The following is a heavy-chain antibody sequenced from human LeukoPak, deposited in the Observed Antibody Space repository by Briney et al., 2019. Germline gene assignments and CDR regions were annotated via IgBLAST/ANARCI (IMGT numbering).Heavy chain of an antibody. CDR3: AREGDEGYLFDY. Sequence: PSETLSLTCTVSGGSISSYYWSWIRQPPGKGLEWIGYIYYSGSTNYNPSLKSRVTISVDTSKNQFSLKLSSVTPEDTAVYYCAREGDEGYLFDYWGREPWSPSPQ. CDR2: IYYSGST. D-gene: IGHD5-24*01. V-gene: IGHV4-59*12. CDR1: GGSISSYY. J-gene: IGHJ4*02.